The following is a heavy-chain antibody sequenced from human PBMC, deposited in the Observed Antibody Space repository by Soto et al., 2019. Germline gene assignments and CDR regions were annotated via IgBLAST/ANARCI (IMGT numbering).Heavy chain of an antibody. CDR2: IYYSGST. CDR3: ARDRSLLRPLSGAFDI. J-gene: IGHJ3*02. V-gene: IGHV4-59*01. D-gene: IGHD4-17*01. CDR1: GDSISSYY. Sequence: SETLSLTCTVSGDSISSYYWSWIRQPPGKGLEWIGYIYYSGSTNYNPSLKSRVTISVDTSKNQFSLKLSSVTAADTAVYYCARDRSLLRPLSGAFDIWGQGTMVTVSS.